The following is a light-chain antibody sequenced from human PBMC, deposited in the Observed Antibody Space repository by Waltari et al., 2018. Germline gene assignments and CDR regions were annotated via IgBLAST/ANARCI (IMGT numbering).Light chain of an antibody. CDR1: QSINSW. V-gene: IGKV1-5*03. CDR3: QQYDTFPET. CDR2: KAS. Sequence: DMQMTQSPSTLSASVGDRVTITCRASQSINSWLAWYQPKPGKAPKLLIYKASNLDSGVPSRFSGSGSGTEFTLTISSLQPYDAATYHCQQYDTFPETFGQGTTLEIK. J-gene: IGKJ2*01.